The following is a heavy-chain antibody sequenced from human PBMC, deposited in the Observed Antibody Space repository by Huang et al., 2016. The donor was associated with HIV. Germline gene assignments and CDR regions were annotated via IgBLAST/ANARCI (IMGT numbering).Heavy chain of an antibody. CDR2: VNPNNGAT. J-gene: IGHJ4*02. CDR3: TRDGVAPDEEFDY. CDR1: GYAFADYF. D-gene: IGHD5-12*01. V-gene: IGHV1-2*02. Sequence: QVQLVQSGAEVKKPGASVKVSCKLSGYAFADYFIHWVRQAPGQGLEWMAWVNPNNGATNYDQKFLGRLTVTGDTSMRTAYMELRGLTSDDTAKYYCTRDGVAPDEEFDYWGQGTVIIVSS.